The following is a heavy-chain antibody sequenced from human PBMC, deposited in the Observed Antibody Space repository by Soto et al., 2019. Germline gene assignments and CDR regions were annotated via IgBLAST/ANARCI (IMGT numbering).Heavy chain of an antibody. J-gene: IGHJ4*02. V-gene: IGHV4-30-2*02. CDR3: ARGPYYYDSSGYFYDY. CDR2: IYHSGST. Sequence: SETLSLTCAVSGGSISSGGYSWSWIRQPPGKGLEWIGYIYHSGSTYYNPSLKSRVTISVDRSKNQFSLKLSSVTAADTAVYYCARGPYYYDSSGYFYDYWGQGTLVTVSS. CDR1: GGSISSGGYS. D-gene: IGHD3-22*01.